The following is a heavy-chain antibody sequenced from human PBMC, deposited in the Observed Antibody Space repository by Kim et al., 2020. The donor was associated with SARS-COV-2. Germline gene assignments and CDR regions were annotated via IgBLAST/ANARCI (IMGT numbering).Heavy chain of an antibody. Sequence: SETLSLTCAVYGGSFSGYYWSWIRQPPGKGLEWIGEINHSGSTNYNPSLKSRVTISVDTSKNQFSLKLSSVTAADTAVYYCARGGEGDYGDYGEIDYWCQGTLVTVSS. J-gene: IGHJ4*02. V-gene: IGHV4-34*01. CDR2: INHSGST. CDR1: GGSFSGYY. D-gene: IGHD4-17*01. CDR3: ARGGEGDYGDYGEIDY.